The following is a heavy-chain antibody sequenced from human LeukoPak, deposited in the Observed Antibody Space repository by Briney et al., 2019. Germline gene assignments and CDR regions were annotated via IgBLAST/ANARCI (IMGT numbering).Heavy chain of an antibody. CDR2: ISSSGSTI. J-gene: IGHJ4*02. V-gene: IGHV3-48*03. CDR1: GFTFSSYE. Sequence: GGSLRLSCAASGFTFSSYEMNWVRQAPGKGLEWVSYISSSGSTIYYADSVKGGFTISRDNAKNSLYLQMNSLRAEDTAVYYCARTAFDDSRWGQGTLVTVSS. D-gene: IGHD3-16*01. CDR3: ARTAFDDSR.